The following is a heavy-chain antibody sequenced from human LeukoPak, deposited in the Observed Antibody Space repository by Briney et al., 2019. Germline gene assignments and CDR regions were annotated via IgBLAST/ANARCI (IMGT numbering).Heavy chain of an antibody. CDR1: GGSISSSSYY. CDR2: IYYSGST. CDR3: ARDSQRFRKKNGYSPLDY. D-gene: IGHD3-22*01. V-gene: IGHV4-39*07. J-gene: IGHJ4*02. Sequence: SETLSLTCTVSGGSISSSSYYWGWIRQPPGKGLEWIGSIYYSGSTYYNPSLKSRVTISVDTSKNQFSLKLSSVTAADTAVYYCARDSQRFRKKNGYSPLDYWGQGTLVTVSS.